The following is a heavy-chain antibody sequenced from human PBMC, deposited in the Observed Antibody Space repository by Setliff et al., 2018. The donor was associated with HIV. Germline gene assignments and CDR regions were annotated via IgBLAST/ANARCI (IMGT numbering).Heavy chain of an antibody. V-gene: IGHV4-59*08. J-gene: IGHJ1*01. CDR1: GGSISSYY. Sequence: SETLSLTCTVSGGSISSYYWSWIRQPPGKGLEWIGYIYYSGTTNYNPSLKSRVTISIATSKNQFSLKLSSVTAADTAIYYCARHYGAVKSVVTVVAKYFPHWGQGTLVTVSS. D-gene: IGHD2-21*02. CDR3: ARHYGAVKSVVTVVAKYFPH. CDR2: IYYSGTT.